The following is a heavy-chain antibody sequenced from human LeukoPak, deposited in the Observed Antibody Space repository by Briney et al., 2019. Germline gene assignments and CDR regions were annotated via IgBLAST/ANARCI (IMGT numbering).Heavy chain of an antibody. V-gene: IGHV1-8*01. CDR3: ARGRFYRGGNGVVGY. CDR2: MNPNRGNT. J-gene: IGHJ4*02. Sequence: ASVKVSCKASGYTFTSYDINWVRQATGQGLEWMGWMNPNRGNTGYAQKFQGRGTMTRNTSINTVYMELGSLKSEDMAGYYCARGRFYRGGNGVVGYWGQGTLVTVSS. CDR1: GYTFTSYD. D-gene: IGHD4-23*01.